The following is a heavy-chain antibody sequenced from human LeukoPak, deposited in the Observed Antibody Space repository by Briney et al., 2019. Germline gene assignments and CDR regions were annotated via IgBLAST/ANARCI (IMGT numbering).Heavy chain of an antibody. CDR2: IYTSGGT. Sequence: PSQTLSLTCTVSGGSISSGSYYWSWIRQPAGKGLEWIGRIYTSGGTNYNPSLNNGVTISVDTSKNQFSLKLSSVTAADTAVYYCARRVLDCSSTSCYTGYAFDIWGQGTMVTVSS. V-gene: IGHV4-61*02. J-gene: IGHJ3*02. D-gene: IGHD2-2*02. CDR3: ARRVLDCSSTSCYTGYAFDI. CDR1: GGSISSGSYY.